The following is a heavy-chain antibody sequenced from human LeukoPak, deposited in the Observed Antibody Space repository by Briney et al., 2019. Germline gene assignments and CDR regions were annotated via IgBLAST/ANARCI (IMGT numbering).Heavy chain of an antibody. CDR2: IYYSGST. V-gene: IGHV4-31*03. D-gene: IGHD2-2*02. CDR1: GGSISSGGYY. J-gene: IGHJ4*02. CDR3: ARGRRRYCSSTSCYTMLH. Sequence: PSQTLSLTCTVSGGSISSGGYYWSWIRQHPGKGLEWIGYIYYSGSTNYNPSLKSRVTISVDTSKNQFSLKLSSVTAADTAVYYCARGRRRYCSSTSCYTMLHWGQGTLVTVSS.